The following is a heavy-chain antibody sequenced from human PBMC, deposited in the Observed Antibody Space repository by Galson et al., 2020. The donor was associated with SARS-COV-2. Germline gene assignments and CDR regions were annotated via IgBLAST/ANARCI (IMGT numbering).Heavy chain of an antibody. J-gene: IGHJ6*02. CDR2: IYSSGST. CDR3: AREVRGVNYYYGMDV. V-gene: IGHV3-53*01. Sequence: GGSLRLSCAASGFTVSSNYMSWVRQAPGKGLEWVSVIYSSGSTYYADSVKGRFTISRDNSKNTLYLQMNSLRAEDTAVYYCAREVRGVNYYYGMDVWGQGTTVTVSS. CDR1: GFTVSSNY. D-gene: IGHD3-10*01.